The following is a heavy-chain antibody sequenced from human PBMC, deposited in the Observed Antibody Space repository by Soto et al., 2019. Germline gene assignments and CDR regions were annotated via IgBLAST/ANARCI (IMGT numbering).Heavy chain of an antibody. J-gene: IGHJ4*02. CDR1: GYTFTSYA. CDR3: AWSIVVVTTLDY. D-gene: IGHD2-21*02. CDR2: INAGNGNT. V-gene: IGHV1-3*05. Sequence: QVQLVQSGAEEKKPGASVKVSCKASGYTFTSYAMHWVRQAPGQRLEWMGWINAGNGNTKYSQKFQVRVAITRDTSSRTAYMELGWLRSEDTAVYFCAWSIVVVTTLDYWGQGPLVTVSS.